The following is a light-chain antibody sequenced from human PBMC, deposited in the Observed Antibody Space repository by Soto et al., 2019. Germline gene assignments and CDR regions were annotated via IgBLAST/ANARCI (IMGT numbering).Light chain of an antibody. V-gene: IGKV1-27*01. CDR3: QKYNSAPRT. CDR1: HGTSNY. J-gene: IGKJ1*01. Sequence: DIPMTQSPSSLSASVGDRVTITCRASHGTSNYLAWYQQKPGKVPKLLIYAASPLQSGVPSRFSGSGSGTDFTLTISSLQPEDVATYYCQKYNSAPRTFGQGTKVEIK. CDR2: AAS.